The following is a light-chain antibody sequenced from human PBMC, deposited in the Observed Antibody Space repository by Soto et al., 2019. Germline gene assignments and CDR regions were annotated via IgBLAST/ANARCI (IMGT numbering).Light chain of an antibody. V-gene: IGKV1-5*03. CDR2: EAS. CDR1: QTVYTW. CDR3: KQYYSYST. J-gene: IGKJ1*01. Sequence: DIQMTQPPSTLSASIGDIVTITCRASQTVYTWLAWYQQKPGTDPKLLIYEASTLHSGVPSRFSGSGSGTEFTLTISIMKPEEFATYDCKQYYSYSTFCKGDKV.